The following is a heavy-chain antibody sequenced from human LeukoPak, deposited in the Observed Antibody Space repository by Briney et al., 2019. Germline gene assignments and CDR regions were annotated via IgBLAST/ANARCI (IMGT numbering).Heavy chain of an antibody. Sequence: SETLSLTCSVSGGSISSYYWSWLRQPPGKGLEWIGYIYYSGSTSYNPSLKSRVTISLDTSKNQFSLKLSSVTAGDTAVYYCASASGWYSGGFDIWGQGTMVTVSS. D-gene: IGHD6-19*01. CDR3: ASASGWYSGGFDI. V-gene: IGHV4-59*01. CDR2: IYYSGST. CDR1: GGSISSYY. J-gene: IGHJ3*02.